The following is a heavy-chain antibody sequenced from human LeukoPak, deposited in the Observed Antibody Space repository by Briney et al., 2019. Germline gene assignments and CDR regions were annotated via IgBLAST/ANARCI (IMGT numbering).Heavy chain of an antibody. CDR2: TYYSGST. CDR1: GGSISSGDYY. Sequence: SETLSLTCTVSGGSISSGDYYWSWIRQPPGKGLEWIGYTYYSGSTYYNPSLKSRVTISVDTSKNQFSLKLSSVTAADTAVYYCARAPTTMVRYLPRAFDYWGQGTLVTVSS. V-gene: IGHV4-30-4*08. CDR3: ARAPTTMVRYLPRAFDY. D-gene: IGHD3-10*01. J-gene: IGHJ4*02.